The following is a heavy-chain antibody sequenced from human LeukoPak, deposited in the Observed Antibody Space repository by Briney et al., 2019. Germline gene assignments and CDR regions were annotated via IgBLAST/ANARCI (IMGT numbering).Heavy chain of an antibody. CDR1: GYTLTELS. J-gene: IGHJ4*02. V-gene: IGHV1-24*01. Sequence: ASVKVSCKVSGYTLTELSMHWVRQAPGKGLEWMGGFDPEDGETIYAQKFQGRVTMTEDTSADTAYMELSSLRSEDTAVYYCATRPWITFGGVIVDYWGQGTLVTVSS. CDR2: FDPEDGET. D-gene: IGHD3-16*02. CDR3: ATRPWITFGGVIVDY.